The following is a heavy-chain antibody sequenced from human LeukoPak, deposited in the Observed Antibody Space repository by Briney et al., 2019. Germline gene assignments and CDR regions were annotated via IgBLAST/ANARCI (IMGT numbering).Heavy chain of an antibody. Sequence: SETLSLTCTVSGGSISSGGYYWSWIRQHPGKGLEWIGYIYYSGSTYYNPSLKSRVTISVDTSKNQFSLKLSSVTAADTAVYYCARGSGYCSNTSCYTRIYGMDVWGQGTTVTVSS. D-gene: IGHD2-2*02. V-gene: IGHV4-31*03. CDR3: ARGSGYCSNTSCYTRIYGMDV. CDR1: GGSISSGGYY. J-gene: IGHJ6*02. CDR2: IYYSGST.